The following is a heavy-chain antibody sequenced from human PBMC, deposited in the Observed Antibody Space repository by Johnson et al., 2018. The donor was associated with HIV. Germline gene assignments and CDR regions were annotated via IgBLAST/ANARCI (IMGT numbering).Heavy chain of an antibody. CDR1: GFTFSSYA. D-gene: IGHD6-19*01. Sequence: QVQLVESGGGVVQPGRSLRLSCAASGFTFSSYAMHWVRQAPGKGLAWVAVIYYDGSNKYYADSVKGRITISRDHSKNTLYLQMNSLRAEETAVYYCASTSSGWFYAFDIWGQGTMVTVSS. CDR2: IYYDGSNK. V-gene: IGHV3-30-3*01. J-gene: IGHJ3*02. CDR3: ASTSSGWFYAFDI.